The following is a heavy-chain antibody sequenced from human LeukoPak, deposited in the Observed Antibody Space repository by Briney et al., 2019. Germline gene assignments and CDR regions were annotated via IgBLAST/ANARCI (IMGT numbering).Heavy chain of an antibody. J-gene: IGHJ5*02. CDR3: ARGPTTMVRGVIGFDP. CDR2: IYTSGST. CDR1: GGSISSGSYY. Sequence: SETLSFTCTVSGGSISSGSYYWSWIRQPAGKGLEWIGRIYTSGSTNYNPSLKSRVTVSVDTSKNQFSLKLSSVTAADTAVYYRARGPTTMVRGVIGFDPWGQGTLVTVSS. V-gene: IGHV4-61*02. D-gene: IGHD3-10*01.